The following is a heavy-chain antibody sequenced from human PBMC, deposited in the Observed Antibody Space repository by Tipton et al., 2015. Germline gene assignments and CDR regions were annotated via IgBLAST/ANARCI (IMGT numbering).Heavy chain of an antibody. V-gene: IGHV4-38-2*01. J-gene: IGHJ5*02. CDR3: AAHCISTSCYYWFDP. Sequence: LRLSCAVSGYSISSAFYWGWIRQPPGKGLEWIATIYRTGSTYYNPSLKSRVTISVDTSKSQFSLRLSSVTAADTAVYYCAAHCISTSCYYWFDPWGQGTLVTVSS. CDR2: IYRTGST. CDR1: GYSISSAFY. D-gene: IGHD2-2*01.